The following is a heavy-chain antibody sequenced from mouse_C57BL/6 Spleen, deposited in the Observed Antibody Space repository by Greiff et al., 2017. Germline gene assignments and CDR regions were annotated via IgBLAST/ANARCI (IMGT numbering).Heavy chain of an antibody. CDR1: GFTFSDAW. CDR3: TRRRGYYAMDY. Sequence: EVKVVESGGGLVQPGGSMKLSCAASGFTFSDAWMDWVRQSPEKGLEWVAEIRNKANNHATYYAESVKGRFTISRDDSKSSVYLQMNSLRAEDTGIYYCTRRRGYYAMDYWGQGTSVTVSS. CDR2: IRNKANNHAT. J-gene: IGHJ4*01. V-gene: IGHV6-6*01.